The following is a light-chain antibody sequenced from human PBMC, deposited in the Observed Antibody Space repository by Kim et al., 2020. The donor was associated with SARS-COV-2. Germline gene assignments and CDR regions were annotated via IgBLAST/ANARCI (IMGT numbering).Light chain of an antibody. CDR1: QGISKY. Sequence: ASVGDSVTISCRASQGISKYLAWYQQKPGKVPHHLIYGEATWQSGVPSRFSGRGAGTDFTLTIRSLQPEDVATYYCQQYDSAPRTFGQGTKVDIK. CDR2: GEA. CDR3: QQYDSAPRT. J-gene: IGKJ1*01. V-gene: IGKV1-27*01.